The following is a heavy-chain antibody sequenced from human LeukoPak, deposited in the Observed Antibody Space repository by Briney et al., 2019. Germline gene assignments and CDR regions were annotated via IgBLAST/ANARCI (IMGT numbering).Heavy chain of an antibody. CDR2: ISSSGSTI. V-gene: IGHV3-11*04. Sequence: PGGSLRLSCAASGFTFSDYYMSWIRQAPGKGLEWVSYISSSGSTIYYADSVKGRFTISRDNSKNTLYLQMNSLRAEDTAVYYCAKDRLAYCGGDCSPRGWGQGTLVTVSS. CDR3: AKDRLAYCGGDCSPRG. J-gene: IGHJ1*01. CDR1: GFTFSDYY. D-gene: IGHD2-21*02.